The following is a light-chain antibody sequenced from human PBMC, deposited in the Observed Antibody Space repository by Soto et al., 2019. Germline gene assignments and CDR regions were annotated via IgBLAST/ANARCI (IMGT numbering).Light chain of an antibody. CDR1: SSEVGGYNY. J-gene: IGLJ1*01. V-gene: IGLV2-14*03. CDR2: DVS. Sequence: QSVLTQPASVSGSPGQSITISCTGTSSEVGGYNYVSWYQQHPGKAPKLMIYDVSDRPSGVSNRFSASKSGNTASLTISGLQAEDEADYYCRSYTSSSTPWVFGTGTKVTVL. CDR3: RSYTSSSTPWV.